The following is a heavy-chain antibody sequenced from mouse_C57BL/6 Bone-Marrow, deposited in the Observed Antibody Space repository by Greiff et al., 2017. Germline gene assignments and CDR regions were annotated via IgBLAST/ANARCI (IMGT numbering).Heavy chain of an antibody. V-gene: IGHV2-2*01. CDR1: GFSLTSYG. CDR2: IWSGGST. J-gene: IGHJ3*01. CDR3: AREGDYDAVAY. Sequence: VKLMESGPGLVQPSQSLSITCTVSGFSLTSYGVHWVRQSPGKGLEWLGVIWSGGSTDYNAAFISRLSISKDNSKSQVFFKMNSLQADDTAIYYCAREGDYDAVAYWGQGTLVTVSA. D-gene: IGHD2-4*01.